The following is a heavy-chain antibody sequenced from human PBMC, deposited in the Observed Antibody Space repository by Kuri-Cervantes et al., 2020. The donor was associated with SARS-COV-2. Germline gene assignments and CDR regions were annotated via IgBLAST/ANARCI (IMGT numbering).Heavy chain of an antibody. CDR2: INSDGSST. D-gene: IGHD5-18*01. CDR3: AKDKNEGGYSYGSLVY. J-gene: IGHJ4*02. Sequence: GESLKISCAASGFTFSSYWMHWVRQAPGKGLVWVSRINSDGSSTSYADSVKGRFTISRDNSKNSLYLQMNSLRTEDTALYYCAKDKNEGGYSYGSLVYWGQGTLVTVSS. V-gene: IGHV3-74*01. CDR1: GFTFSSYW.